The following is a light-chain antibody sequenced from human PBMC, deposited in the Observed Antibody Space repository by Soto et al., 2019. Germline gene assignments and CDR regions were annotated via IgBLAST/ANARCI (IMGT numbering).Light chain of an antibody. CDR2: DAS. J-gene: IGKJ4*01. CDR3: QQYGNSPLT. V-gene: IGKV3-20*01. Sequence: EIVLTQSPGTLSLSPGERATLSCRASQSLSNNYLAWYQQKPGQAPRLLIYDASSRATGIPDRFSGSGSGTDFTLSMSRLEPEDYAVYYCQQYGNSPLTFGGGTKVEIK. CDR1: QSLSNNY.